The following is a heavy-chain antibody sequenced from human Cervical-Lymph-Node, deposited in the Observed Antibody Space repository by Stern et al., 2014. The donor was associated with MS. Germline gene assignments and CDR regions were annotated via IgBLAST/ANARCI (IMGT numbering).Heavy chain of an antibody. CDR1: GFTFSDYY. V-gene: IGHV3-11*01. CDR3: ARALIAAGGALHY. Sequence: VQLVESGGGLVKPGRSLRLSCAASGFTFSDYYMSWIRQAPGTGLEWVSYISGSGTTTYYADSVKGLFTISKDNARNSLYLQMNSLRADDTAVYYCARALIAAGGALHYWGQGTLVTVSS. CDR2: ISGSGTTT. D-gene: IGHD6-13*01. J-gene: IGHJ4*02.